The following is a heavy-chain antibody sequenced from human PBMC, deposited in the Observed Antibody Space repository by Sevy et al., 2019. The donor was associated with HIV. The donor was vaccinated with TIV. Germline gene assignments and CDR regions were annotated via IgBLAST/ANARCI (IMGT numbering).Heavy chain of an antibody. D-gene: IGHD5-18*01. Sequence: GGSLRLSCAASGFTFSSYAMHWVRQAPGKGLEWVAGISNDGSNKYYADSVKGLFTISRDNSKNTVYLQMNSLRAVDTAVYYCARGSVDTAMEGYFDYWGQGTLVTVSS. CDR3: ARGSVDTAMEGYFDY. J-gene: IGHJ4*02. CDR2: ISNDGSNK. CDR1: GFTFSSYA. V-gene: IGHV3-30-3*01.